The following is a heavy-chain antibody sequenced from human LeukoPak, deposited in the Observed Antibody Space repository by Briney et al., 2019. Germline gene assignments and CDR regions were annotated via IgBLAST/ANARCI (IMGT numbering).Heavy chain of an antibody. V-gene: IGHV4-39*01. CDR3: ARHGIAAAGEVYGMDV. D-gene: IGHD6-13*01. Sequence: SETLSLTCTVSGGSISSSSYYWGWIRQPPGKGLEWIGSIYYSGSTYYNPSLKSRVTISVDTSKNQFSLKLSSVTAADTAVYYCARHGIAAAGEVYGMDVWGEETTVTVSS. J-gene: IGHJ6*04. CDR1: GGSISSSSYY. CDR2: IYYSGST.